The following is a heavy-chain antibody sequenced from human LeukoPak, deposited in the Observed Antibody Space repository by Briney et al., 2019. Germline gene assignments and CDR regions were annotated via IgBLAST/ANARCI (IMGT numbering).Heavy chain of an antibody. CDR1: GGTFSSYA. Sequence: SVKVSCKASGGTFSSYAISWVRQAPGQGLEWMGGIIPIFGTANYAQKFQGRVTITADESTSTAYMELSSLRSEDTAVYYCANRFDWLLWDYYYMDVWGKGTTVTISS. V-gene: IGHV1-69*01. CDR3: ANRFDWLLWDYYYMDV. CDR2: IIPIFGTA. J-gene: IGHJ6*03. D-gene: IGHD3-9*01.